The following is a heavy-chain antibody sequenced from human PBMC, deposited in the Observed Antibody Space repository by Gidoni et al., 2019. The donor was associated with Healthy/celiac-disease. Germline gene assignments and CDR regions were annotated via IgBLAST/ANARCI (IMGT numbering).Heavy chain of an antibody. J-gene: IGHJ3*02. CDR2: ISGSGGST. CDR3: AKDLRGITMIVVVVDAFDI. D-gene: IGHD3-22*01. Sequence: EWVSAISGSGGSTYYADSVKGRFTISRDNSKNTLYLQMNSLRAEDTAVYYCAKDLRGITMIVVVVDAFDIWGQGTMVTVSS. V-gene: IGHV3-23*01.